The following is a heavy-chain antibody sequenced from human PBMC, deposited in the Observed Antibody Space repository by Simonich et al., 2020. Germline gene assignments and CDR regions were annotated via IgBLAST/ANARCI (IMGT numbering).Heavy chain of an antibody. CDR1: GFTFSSYE. J-gene: IGHJ6*02. CDR3: ARDFRLQLVEIGTYYYYGMDV. Sequence: EVQLVESGGGLVQPGGSLRLSCAASGFTFSSYEMNWVRQAPGKGLEWVSYISSSGSTIYYEDSLKGRFTISRDNAKNSLYLQMNSLRAEDTAVYYCARDFRLQLVEIGTYYYYGMDVWGQGTTVTVSS. V-gene: IGHV3-48*03. CDR2: ISSSGSTI. D-gene: IGHD6-6*01.